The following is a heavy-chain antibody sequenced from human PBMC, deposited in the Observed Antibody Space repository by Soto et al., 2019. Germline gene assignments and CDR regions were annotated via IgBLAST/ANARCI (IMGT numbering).Heavy chain of an antibody. CDR1: GYTFTSYG. Sequence: ASVKVSCKASGYTFTSYGISWVRQAPGQGLEWMGWISAYNDNTNYAQKLQGRVTMTTDTSTSTAYMELRSLRSDDTAVYYCARVSGAYCGGDCPFDYWGQGTLVTVSS. CDR2: ISAYNDNT. J-gene: IGHJ4*02. D-gene: IGHD2-21*02. V-gene: IGHV1-18*01. CDR3: ARVSGAYCGGDCPFDY.